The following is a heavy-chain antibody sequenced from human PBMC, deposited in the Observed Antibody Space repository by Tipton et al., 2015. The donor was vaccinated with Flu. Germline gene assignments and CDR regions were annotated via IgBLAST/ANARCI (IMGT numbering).Heavy chain of an antibody. CDR2: INSDGSST. CDR3: ARDDPTAEALFDY. J-gene: IGHJ4*02. Sequence: SLRLSCAASGFTFSTYWMHWVRQPPGKGLVWVSRINSDGSSTSYADSAKGRFTISRDNAKNTLYLQMNSLRAEDTAVYYCARDDPTAEALFDYWGPGTLVTVSS. CDR1: GFTFSTYW. V-gene: IGHV3-74*01. D-gene: IGHD2-21*02.